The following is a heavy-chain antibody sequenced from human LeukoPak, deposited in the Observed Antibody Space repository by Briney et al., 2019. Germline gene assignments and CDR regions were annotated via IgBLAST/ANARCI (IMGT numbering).Heavy chain of an antibody. D-gene: IGHD3-22*01. J-gene: IGHJ4*02. CDR3: ASTYYYDGYFDY. CDR2: IYYSGST. Sequence: SETLSLTCTVSGGSISSSSYYWGWIRQPPGKGLEWIGSIYYSGSTYYNPSLKSRVTISVDTSKNQFSLKLSSVTAADTAVYYCASTYYYDGYFDYWGQGTLVTVSS. CDR1: GGSISSSSYY. V-gene: IGHV4-39*07.